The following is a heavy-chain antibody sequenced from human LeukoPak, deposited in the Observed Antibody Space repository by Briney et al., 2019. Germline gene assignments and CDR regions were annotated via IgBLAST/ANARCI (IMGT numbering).Heavy chain of an antibody. D-gene: IGHD6-19*01. CDR3: ARGVGAVAGTDYYYYMDV. CDR1: GSSMSNSYY. Sequence: SETLSLTCTVSGSSMSNSYYWGWVRHSPGKGLEWIGRGYHSGTAYYNPSLKSRVTISVDTSKNQFSLKLSSVTAADTAVYYCARGVGAVAGTDYYYYMDVWGKGTTVTVSS. J-gene: IGHJ6*03. CDR2: GYHSGTA. V-gene: IGHV4-38-2*02.